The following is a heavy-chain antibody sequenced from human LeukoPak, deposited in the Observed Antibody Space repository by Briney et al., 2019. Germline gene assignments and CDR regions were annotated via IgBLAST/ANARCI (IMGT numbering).Heavy chain of an antibody. D-gene: IGHD2-2*01. CDR3: ARIPPHRIPESPIPYYYYMDV. Sequence: GASVKVSCKTSGYTFSNYGLSWVRQAPGQGLEWVGWISGYNGNTNYAQKVQGRVTMTTDTSTSTAYMELSSLRSEDTAVYYCARIPPHRIPESPIPYYYYMDVWGKGTTVTVSS. J-gene: IGHJ6*03. CDR2: ISGYNGNT. V-gene: IGHV1-18*01. CDR1: GYTFSNYG.